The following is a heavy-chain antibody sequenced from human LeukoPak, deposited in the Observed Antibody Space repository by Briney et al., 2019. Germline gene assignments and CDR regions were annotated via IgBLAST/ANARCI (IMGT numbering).Heavy chain of an antibody. V-gene: IGHV3-72*01. D-gene: IGHD1-26*01. CDR2: SRNKASSYTT. J-gene: IGHJ6*02. CDR1: GFKFSDHY. Sequence: GGSPRLSCAASGFKFSDHYIDWVRQAPGKGLEWVGRSRNKASSYTTEYAASVGGRFTISRDVSESSLYLQMNSLRTEDTAVYYCGRIAMKEHNGMDVWGHGTTVTVS. CDR3: GRIAMKEHNGMDV.